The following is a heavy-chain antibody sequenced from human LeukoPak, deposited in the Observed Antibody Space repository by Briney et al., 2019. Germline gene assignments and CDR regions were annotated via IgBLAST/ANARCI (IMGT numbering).Heavy chain of an antibody. CDR2: IWYDGSNK. Sequence: PGGSLRLSCAASGFTFSSYGMHWVRQAPGKGLEWVTVIWYDGSNKYYADSVKGRFTISRDNSKNTLYLQMNSLRAEDTAVYYCAKGLWVRGRPGYFDYSGPGTLVTVSS. CDR1: GFTFSSYG. D-gene: IGHD3-10*01. J-gene: IGHJ4*02. CDR3: AKGLWVRGRPGYFDY. V-gene: IGHV3-33*06.